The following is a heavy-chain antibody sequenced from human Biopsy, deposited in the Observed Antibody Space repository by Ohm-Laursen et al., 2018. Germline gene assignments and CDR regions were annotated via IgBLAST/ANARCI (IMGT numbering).Heavy chain of an antibody. CDR1: GGSIGSFF. V-gene: IGHV4-59*01. CDR2: IYYSGST. Sequence: ETLSLTCTVSGGSIGSFFWSWIRQPPGKGLEWIGYIYYSGSTNYNPSLRSRVTISVDRSKNQFSLELSSVTAANTAVYYCARVGAGAPSIDYFDYWGQGALVTVSS. CDR3: ARVGAGAPSIDYFDY. J-gene: IGHJ4*02. D-gene: IGHD1-26*01.